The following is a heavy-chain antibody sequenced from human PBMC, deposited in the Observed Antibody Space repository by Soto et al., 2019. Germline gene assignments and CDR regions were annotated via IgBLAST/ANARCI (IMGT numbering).Heavy chain of an antibody. Sequence: EVQLLESGGGLVQPGGSLRLSCAASGFTFSSYAMSWVRQAPGKGLEWVSAISGSGGSTYYADSVKGRFTISRDNSKNTLYLQMNSLRAEGTAVYYCAKEYYDYIWGSYRYTIFDYWGQGTLVTVSS. D-gene: IGHD3-16*02. CDR2: ISGSGGST. J-gene: IGHJ4*02. V-gene: IGHV3-23*01. CDR1: GFTFSSYA. CDR3: AKEYYDYIWGSYRYTIFDY.